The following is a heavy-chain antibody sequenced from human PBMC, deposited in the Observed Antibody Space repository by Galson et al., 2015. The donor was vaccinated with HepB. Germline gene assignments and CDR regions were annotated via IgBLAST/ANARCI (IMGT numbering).Heavy chain of an antibody. Sequence: SVKVSCKASGGPFSTYTISWVRQAPGQGLEWMGRVIPMLGIANYAQKFQGKVTIIADKSTSTVYLELSSLRSDDTAVYYCAREWENGVDVWGQGTTVTVSS. D-gene: IGHD1-26*01. V-gene: IGHV1-69*02. CDR1: GGPFSTYT. J-gene: IGHJ6*02. CDR2: VIPMLGIA. CDR3: AREWENGVDV.